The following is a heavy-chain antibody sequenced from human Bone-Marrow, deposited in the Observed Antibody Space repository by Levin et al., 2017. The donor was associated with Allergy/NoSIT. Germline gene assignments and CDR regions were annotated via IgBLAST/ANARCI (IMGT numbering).Heavy chain of an antibody. V-gene: IGHV7-4-1*02. Sequence: GESLKISCKASGYTFTSNALIWVRQAPGQGLECLGWINTSTGTPSYGQALTGHFVFSLDTSVSTAYLHISNLKPEDTAVYYCARAPRRVPAFVLYDNHFYYMDVWGKGTTVTVSS. D-gene: IGHD5/OR15-5a*01. J-gene: IGHJ6*03. CDR1: GYTFTSNA. CDR3: ARAPRRVPAFVLYDNHFYYMDV. CDR2: INTSTGTP.